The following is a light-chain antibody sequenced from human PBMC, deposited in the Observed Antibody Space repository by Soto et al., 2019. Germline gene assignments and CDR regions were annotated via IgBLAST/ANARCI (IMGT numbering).Light chain of an antibody. J-gene: IGLJ2*01. CDR1: SNDVGNYNL. V-gene: IGLV2-23*01. CDR3: CSYAGRSVI. CDR2: EGT. Sequence: QSALTQSASVSGSPGQSITISCAGFSNDVGNYNLVSWYQQHPGKAPKVIIYEGTTRPSGVSNRFSGSESGNTASLTISGLQAEDDADYYCCSYAGRSVIFGGGTKLTVL.